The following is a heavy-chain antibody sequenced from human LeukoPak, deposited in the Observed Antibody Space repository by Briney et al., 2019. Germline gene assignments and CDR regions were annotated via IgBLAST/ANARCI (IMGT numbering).Heavy chain of an antibody. CDR1: GGSISSYY. D-gene: IGHD3-3*01. V-gene: IGHV4-4*07. J-gene: IGHJ3*02. CDR3: ARDLGYDFWSGYSAFDI. Sequence: SXXLSLTCTVSGGSISSYYWSWIRQPAGKGLEWIGRIYTSGSTNYNPSLKSRVIISVDTSKNQFSLKLSSVTAADTAVYYCARDLGYDFWSGYSAFDIWGQGTMVTVSS. CDR2: IYTSGST.